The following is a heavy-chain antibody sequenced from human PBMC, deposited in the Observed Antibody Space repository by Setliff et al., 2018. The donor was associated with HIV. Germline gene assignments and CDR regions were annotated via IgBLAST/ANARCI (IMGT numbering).Heavy chain of an antibody. Sequence: PSETLSLTCTVSGGSISSHYWSWIRQPPGKGLEWIGYIYYSGSTNYNPSLKRRVTISLDKSKNHFSLELRSVTAADTAVYYCARVITMVWTTFDPWGQGTLVTVSS. CDR1: GGSISSHY. J-gene: IGHJ5*02. V-gene: IGHV4-59*08. D-gene: IGHD3-10*01. CDR2: IYYSGST. CDR3: ARVITMVWTTFDP.